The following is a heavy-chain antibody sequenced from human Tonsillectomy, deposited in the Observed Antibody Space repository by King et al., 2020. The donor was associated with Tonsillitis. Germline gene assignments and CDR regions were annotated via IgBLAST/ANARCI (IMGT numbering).Heavy chain of an antibody. J-gene: IGHJ3*02. V-gene: IGHV4-34*01. Sequence: VQLQQWGAGLLKPSETLSLTCAVYGGSFSGYYWSWIRQPPGTGLEWIGDINHGGSTNYNPSLMSRVTISLDTSKNQFSLKLSSVTAADTAVYYCAREEYSSSSGAFDIWGQGTMVTVSS. CDR3: AREEYSSSSGAFDI. CDR1: GGSFSGYY. D-gene: IGHD6-6*01. CDR2: INHGGST.